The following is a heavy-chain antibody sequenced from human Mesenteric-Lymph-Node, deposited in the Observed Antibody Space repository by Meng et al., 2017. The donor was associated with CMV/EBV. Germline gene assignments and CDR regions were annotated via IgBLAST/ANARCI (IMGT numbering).Heavy chain of an antibody. V-gene: IGHV4-61*08. CDR3: AREYCSSTDCYYYHYYGMDV. Sequence: SETLSLTCTVSGGSVSNGGYYWSWIRQPPGKRLEWIGYIYYGGGTKYSSSLKSRATISVDTSKNQFSLKLTSVTAADTAVYYCAREYCSSTDCYYYHYYGMDVWGQGTTVTVSS. CDR2: IYYGGGT. J-gene: IGHJ6*02. D-gene: IGHD2-2*01. CDR1: GGSVSNGGYY.